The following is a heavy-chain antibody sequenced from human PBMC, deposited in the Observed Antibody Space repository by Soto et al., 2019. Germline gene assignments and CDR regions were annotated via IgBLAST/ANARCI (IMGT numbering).Heavy chain of an antibody. CDR2: IIPISDTT. Sequence: QWQLVQSGAGGRKPGSSVKVSCKVFGGTFSSYAISGLQQAPGQGLEGLGGIIPISDTTNYAQKFQGRVTITADESTSTAYMELSSLRSEDTAVYYCARSQGSSTSLEIYYYYYYGMDVWGQGTTVTVSS. V-gene: IGHV1-69*01. CDR3: ARSQGSSTSLEIYYYYYYGMDV. J-gene: IGHJ6*02. CDR1: GGTFSSYA. D-gene: IGHD2-2*01.